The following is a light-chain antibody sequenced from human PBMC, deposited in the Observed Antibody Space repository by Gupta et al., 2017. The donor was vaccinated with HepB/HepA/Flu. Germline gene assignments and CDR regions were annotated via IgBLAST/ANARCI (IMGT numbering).Light chain of an antibody. CDR2: RNN. V-gene: IGLV1-47*01. CDR1: SSNIGSNY. CDR3: ADSDASMSGRV. J-gene: IGLJ2*01. Sequence: QSVLTQPPSAAGPPGQRGTNSCSGSSSNIGSNYLYWYQQLPGTAPKLLIYRNNQRRSGVPARFSASTSGTSASLTTSGLPAEEEADYYCADSDASMSGRVFGGGTKLTVL.